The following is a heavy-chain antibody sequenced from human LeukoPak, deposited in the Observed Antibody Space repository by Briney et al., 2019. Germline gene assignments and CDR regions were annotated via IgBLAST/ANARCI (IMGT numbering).Heavy chain of an antibody. CDR1: RYTFTGYY. Sequence: ASVKVSCKASRYTFTGYYVHWVRQAPGQGREWMGWINPNSGGTNYAQKFQGRVTMTRDTSISTAYMELSSLRSDDTAVYYCARGIGQWLGIDYWGQGTLSPSPQ. D-gene: IGHD6-19*01. CDR3: ARGIGQWLGIDY. J-gene: IGHJ4*02. V-gene: IGHV1-2*02. CDR2: INPNSGGT.